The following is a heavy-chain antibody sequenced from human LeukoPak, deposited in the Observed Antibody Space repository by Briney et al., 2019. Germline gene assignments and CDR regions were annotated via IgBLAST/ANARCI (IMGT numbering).Heavy chain of an antibody. CDR1: GFTFSGST. Sequence: GGSLRPSCAASGFTFSGSTMNWVRQAPGKGLEWVSFISTSSSYIYYADSVRGRFTVSRDNAKNSLYLQMNSLRAEDTAVYYCARQQWLDGAYYFDYWGQGTLVTVSS. CDR2: ISTSSSYI. V-gene: IGHV3-21*01. D-gene: IGHD6-19*01. CDR3: ARQQWLDGAYYFDY. J-gene: IGHJ4*02.